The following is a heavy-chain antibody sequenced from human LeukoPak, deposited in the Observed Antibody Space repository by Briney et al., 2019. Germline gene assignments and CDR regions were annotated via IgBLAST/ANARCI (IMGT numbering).Heavy chain of an antibody. CDR2: ISGSGATT. CDR3: AKPFTYGSGSSFQTFDS. V-gene: IGHV3-23*01. D-gene: IGHD3-10*01. Sequence: GESLRLSCAVSGFTFNNYVMSWVRQAPGKGLEWVSAISGSGATTHYTDSVRGRFTISRDNSKNTLYLQMNSLRVEDTGVYYCAKPFTYGSGSSFQTFDSWGQGILVTVSS. J-gene: IGHJ4*02. CDR1: GFTFNNYV.